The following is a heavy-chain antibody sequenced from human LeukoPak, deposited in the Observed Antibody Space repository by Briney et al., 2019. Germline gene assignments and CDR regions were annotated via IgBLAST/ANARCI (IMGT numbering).Heavy chain of an antibody. CDR1: GGSFSGYY. CDR3: ARKRGYYYDSSGYPNGIDY. V-gene: IGHV4-34*01. D-gene: IGHD3-22*01. Sequence: SETLSLTCAVYGGSFSGYYWSWIRQPPGKGLEWIGEINHSGSTNYNPSLKSRVTISVDTSKNQFSLKLSSVTAADTAVYYCARKRGYYYDSSGYPNGIDYWGQGTLVTVSS. CDR2: INHSGST. J-gene: IGHJ4*02.